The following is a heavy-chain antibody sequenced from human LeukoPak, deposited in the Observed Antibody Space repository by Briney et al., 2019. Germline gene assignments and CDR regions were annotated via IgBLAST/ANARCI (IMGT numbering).Heavy chain of an antibody. D-gene: IGHD3-22*01. CDR2: FDPEDGET. CDR3: ATDIPPPYGSSY. J-gene: IGHJ4*02. V-gene: IGHV1-24*01. CDR1: GYTLTELS. Sequence: ASVKVSCKVSGYTLTELSMHWVRQAPGKGREWMGGFDPEDGETIYTQKFQGRVTMAEDTSTDTAYMELSSLRSEDTAVYYCATDIPPPYGSSYWGQGTLVTVSS.